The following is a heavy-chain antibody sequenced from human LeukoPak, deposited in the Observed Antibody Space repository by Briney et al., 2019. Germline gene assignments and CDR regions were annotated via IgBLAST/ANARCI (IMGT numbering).Heavy chain of an antibody. CDR1: GFTFSSYA. J-gene: IGHJ4*02. CDR2: ISYDGSNK. CDR3: ARDRGFGDGYNSGYFDY. D-gene: IGHD5-24*01. Sequence: AGGSLRLSCAASGFTFSSYAMHWVRQAPGKGLEGGAVISYDGSNKYYADSVKGRFTISRDNSKNTLYLQMNSLRAEDTAVYYCARDRGFGDGYNSGYFDYWGQGTLVTVSS. V-gene: IGHV3-30-3*01.